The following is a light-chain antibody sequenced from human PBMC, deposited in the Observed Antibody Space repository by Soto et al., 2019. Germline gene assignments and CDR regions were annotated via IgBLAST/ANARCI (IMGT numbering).Light chain of an antibody. CDR2: GAS. CDR3: QQYDRSPWP. V-gene: IGKV3-20*01. Sequence: ESVLTQSPGTLSLSPGERATLSCRALQSVRSSFLAWYQLKPGQAPRHLIYGASSRATGIPDRFSGSGSGTDFTLTLRRLEPEDFAVYYCQQYDRSPWPFGQGTKVQIK. J-gene: IGKJ1*01. CDR1: QSVRSSF.